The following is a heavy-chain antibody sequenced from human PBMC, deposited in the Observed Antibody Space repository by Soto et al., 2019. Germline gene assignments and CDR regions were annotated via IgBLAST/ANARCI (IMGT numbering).Heavy chain of an antibody. V-gene: IGHV1-8*01. J-gene: IGHJ4*02. CDR1: GYTFTSYD. CDR3: ARTRYGDNVDY. CDR2: MNPNSGNT. D-gene: IGHD4-17*01. Sequence: QVQLVQSGAEVKKPGASVKVSCKASGYTFTSYDINWVRQATGQGLEWMGWMNPNSGNTGCAQKFQGRVNMTRNTSTRTAERELSRLRGEETAGYYCARTRYGDNVDYWGQGTQVTVSS.